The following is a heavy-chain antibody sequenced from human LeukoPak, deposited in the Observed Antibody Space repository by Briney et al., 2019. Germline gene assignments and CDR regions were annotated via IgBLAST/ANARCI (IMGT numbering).Heavy chain of an antibody. CDR1: GFTFSSYA. D-gene: IGHD3-3*01. CDR2: ISYDGSNK. CDR3: ASMRFLEWLLYY. Sequence: GRSLRLSCAASGFTFSSYAMHWVRQAPGEGLEWVAVISYDGSNKYYADSVKGRFTISRDNAKNSLYLQMNSLRAEDTAVYYCASMRFLEWLLYYWGQGTLVTVSS. V-gene: IGHV3-30-3*01. J-gene: IGHJ4*02.